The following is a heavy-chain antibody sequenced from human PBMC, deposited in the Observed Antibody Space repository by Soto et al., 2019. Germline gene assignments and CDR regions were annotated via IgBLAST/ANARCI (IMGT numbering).Heavy chain of an antibody. V-gene: IGHV1-46*01. D-gene: IGHD1-26*01. CDR2: INPSGDST. CDR1: GYTFSSYY. J-gene: IGHJ4*02. CDR3: ARDWEFGY. Sequence: GASVKASSKASGYTFSSYYMHWGRQAPGQGLEWMGVINPSGDSTSYAQKFQGRVTITRDTSTSTLFMELSSLRSEDTVVYFCARDWEFGYWGQGSLVTVSS.